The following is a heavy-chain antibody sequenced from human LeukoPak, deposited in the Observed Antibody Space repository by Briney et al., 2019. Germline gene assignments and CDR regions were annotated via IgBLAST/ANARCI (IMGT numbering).Heavy chain of an antibody. V-gene: IGHV5-51*01. Sequence: KRGESLKISCKGSGYSSTSYWIGWVRQMPGKGLEWMGIIYPGDSDTRYSPSFRGQVTIPADKSISTACLQWTSLKASDTAMYYCARLKDIVVVVAASPAVSFDYWGQGTLVTVSS. CDR2: IYPGDSDT. D-gene: IGHD2-15*01. J-gene: IGHJ4*02. CDR3: ARLKDIVVVVAASPAVSFDY. CDR1: GYSSTSYW.